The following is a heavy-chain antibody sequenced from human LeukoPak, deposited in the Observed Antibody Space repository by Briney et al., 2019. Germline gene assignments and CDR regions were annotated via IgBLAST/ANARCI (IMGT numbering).Heavy chain of an antibody. CDR1: GFTFSNYA. CDR3: ARERVVVVATTYYYYGMDV. CDR2: MSYDGTNK. Sequence: PGRSLRLSCAASGFTFSNYAMHWLRQAPGKGLEWVAVMSYDGTNKYYADSVKGRFTISRDNSKNTLYLQMNSLRAEDTAVYYCARERVVVVATTYYYYGMDVWGKGTTVTVSS. V-gene: IGHV3-30*04. J-gene: IGHJ6*04. D-gene: IGHD2-15*01.